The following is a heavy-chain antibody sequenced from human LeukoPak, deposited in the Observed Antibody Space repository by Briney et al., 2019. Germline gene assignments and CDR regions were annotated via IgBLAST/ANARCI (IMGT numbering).Heavy chain of an antibody. D-gene: IGHD5-12*01. CDR2: ISGNSGAT. V-gene: IGHV3-23*01. J-gene: IGHJ4*02. Sequence: GGTLRLSCATSGFPFSSYPMSWVRQAPGRGLEWVSVISGNSGATYYADSVKGRFTISRDNSKNTLYLQMNSLRAEDTAVYYCARGPSGYHNTGGQGTLVTVSS. CDR3: ARGPSGYHNT. CDR1: GFPFSSYP.